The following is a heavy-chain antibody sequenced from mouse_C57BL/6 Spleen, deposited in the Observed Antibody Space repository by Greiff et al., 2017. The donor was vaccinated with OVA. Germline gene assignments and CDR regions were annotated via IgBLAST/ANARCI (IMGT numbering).Heavy chain of an antibody. V-gene: IGHV1-15*01. CDR3: TRWDYSNYENYAMDY. CDR1: GYTFTDYE. D-gene: IGHD2-5*01. J-gene: IGHJ4*01. CDR2: IDPETGGT. Sequence: VQLQQSGAELVRPGASVTLSCKASGYTFTDYEMHWVKQTPVHGLEWIGAIDPETGGTAYNQKFKGKAILTADKSSSTAYMEHRSLTSEDSAVYYCTRWDYSNYENYAMDYWGQGTSVTVSS.